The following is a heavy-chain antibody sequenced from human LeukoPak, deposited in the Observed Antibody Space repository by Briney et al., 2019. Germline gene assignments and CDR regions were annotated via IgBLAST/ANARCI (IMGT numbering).Heavy chain of an antibody. CDR3: ARGRSYGSGNYYPYSDY. D-gene: IGHD3-10*01. CDR1: GFTFRSYW. J-gene: IGHJ4*02. V-gene: IGHV3-74*01. Sequence: GGSLRLSCAASGFTFRSYWMYWVRQAPGKGLVWVSRINSDGSSTSYADSVKGRFTISRDNAENTLYLQMNSLRAEDTAVYYCARGRSYGSGNYYPYSDYWGQGTLVTVSS. CDR2: INSDGSST.